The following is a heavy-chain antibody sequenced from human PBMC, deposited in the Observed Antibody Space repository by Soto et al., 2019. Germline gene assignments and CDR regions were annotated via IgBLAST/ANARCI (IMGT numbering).Heavy chain of an antibody. CDR3: ARHSKYSGYDQWYFDY. CDR1: GGSISSSY. CDR2: IFYSGST. D-gene: IGHD5-12*01. Sequence: PSETLSLTCTVSGGSISSSYCSCIRQPPGKGLEWIGYIFYSGSTNYNPSLKSRVTISVDTSKNQFSLKLSSVTAADTAVFYCARHSKYSGYDQWYFDYWGQGTLVTVSS. J-gene: IGHJ4*02. V-gene: IGHV4-59*08.